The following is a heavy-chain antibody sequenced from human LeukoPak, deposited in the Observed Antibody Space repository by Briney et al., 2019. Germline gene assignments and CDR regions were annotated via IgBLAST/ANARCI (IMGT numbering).Heavy chain of an antibody. Sequence: PSQTLSLTCTVSGGSISSGSYYWSWIRQPAGKGLEWIGRIYTRGSTNYNPSLKSRVTISVDTSKNQFSLKLSSVTAADTAVYYCASIPITMVRGVIIIYYGMDVWGQGTTVTVSS. CDR2: IYTRGST. CDR3: ASIPITMVRGVIIIYYGMDV. CDR1: GGSISSGSYY. D-gene: IGHD3-10*01. V-gene: IGHV4-61*02. J-gene: IGHJ6*02.